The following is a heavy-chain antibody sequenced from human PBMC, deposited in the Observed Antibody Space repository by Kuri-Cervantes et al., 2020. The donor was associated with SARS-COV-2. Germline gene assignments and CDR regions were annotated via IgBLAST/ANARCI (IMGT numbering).Heavy chain of an antibody. J-gene: IGHJ4*02. CDR2: IYYSGST. CDR1: GGSISSSSYY. D-gene: IGHD1-7*01. V-gene: IGHV4-39*07. Sequence: GSLRLSCTVSGGSISSSSYYWGWIRQPPGKGLEWIGSIYYSGSTYYNPSLKSRVTMSVDTSKNQFSLKLSSVTAADTAVYYCARQGTAPFDYWGQGTLVTVSS. CDR3: ARQGTAPFDY.